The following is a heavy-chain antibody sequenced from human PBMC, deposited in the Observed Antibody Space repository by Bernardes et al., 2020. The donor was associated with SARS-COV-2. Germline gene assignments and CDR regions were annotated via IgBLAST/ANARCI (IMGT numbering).Heavy chain of an antibody. Sequence: GGSRRLSGAASGFNFSAYVMAWVRQSPGKGLEWVSGISANGVGPYYADSVKGRFTISRDNSKDTVYLQMNSLRVEDTALYYCAKYAIKQQLGRSFDYWGQGTLVTVSS. V-gene: IGHV3-23*01. CDR3: AKYAIKQQLGRSFDY. CDR1: GFNFSAYV. J-gene: IGHJ4*02. D-gene: IGHD1-1*01. CDR2: ISANGVGP.